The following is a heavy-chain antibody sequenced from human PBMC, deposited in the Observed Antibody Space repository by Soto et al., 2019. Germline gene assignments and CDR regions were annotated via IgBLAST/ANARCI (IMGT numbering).Heavy chain of an antibody. CDR3: ARDSGAKLSSS. CDR2: IVPIYRTA. V-gene: IGHV1-69*01. CDR1: GGTFSSYR. J-gene: IGHJ4*02. D-gene: IGHD6-13*01. Sequence: QVQLVQSGAEVKKPGSSVKLSCKASGGTFSSYRINWVRQAPGQGLEWVGGIVPIYRTADYAQKFQGRVTITADESARTAYLELRSLKSQDTAVYYCARDSGAKLSSSWGQGTLVTVSS.